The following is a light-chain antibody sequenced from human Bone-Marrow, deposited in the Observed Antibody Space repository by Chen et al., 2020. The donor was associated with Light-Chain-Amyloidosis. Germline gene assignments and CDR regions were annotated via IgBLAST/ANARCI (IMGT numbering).Light chain of an antibody. Sequence: DIQMTQSPSSLSASVGDRVTITRRASQSISSYLNWYQQKPGKAPKLLIYAASSLQSGVPSRFSGSGSGTDFTLTISSLQPEDFATYYCQQTYSIPFTFGPGTKVDIK. CDR1: QSISSY. CDR2: AAS. V-gene: IGKV1-39*01. CDR3: QQTYSIPFT. J-gene: IGKJ3*01.